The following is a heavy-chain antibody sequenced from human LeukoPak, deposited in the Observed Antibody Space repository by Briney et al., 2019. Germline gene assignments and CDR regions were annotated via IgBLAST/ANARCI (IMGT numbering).Heavy chain of an antibody. Sequence: GGSLRLSCAASGFTFSSYAMSWFRQAPGKGLEWVSAISGSGGSTYYADSVKGRFTISRDNSKNTLYLQMNSLRAEDTAVYYCAKGAIVVVPAAIPSGYYFDYWGQGTLVTVSS. CDR1: GFTFSSYA. J-gene: IGHJ4*02. D-gene: IGHD2-2*02. CDR2: ISGSGGST. CDR3: AKGAIVVVPAAIPSGYYFDY. V-gene: IGHV3-23*01.